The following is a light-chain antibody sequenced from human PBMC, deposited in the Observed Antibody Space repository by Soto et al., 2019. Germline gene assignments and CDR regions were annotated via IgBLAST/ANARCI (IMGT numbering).Light chain of an antibody. Sequence: DIQMTQSPSTLSASVGDRLTITCRASQSISGWLAWYQQKPGKAPKLLIYDVSNLESGVPSRFSGSGSGTEFTLPISSLQPDDVATYYCQQYNSFWTFGQGNKVEIK. CDR1: QSISGW. CDR3: QQYNSFWT. J-gene: IGKJ1*01. V-gene: IGKV1-5*01. CDR2: DVS.